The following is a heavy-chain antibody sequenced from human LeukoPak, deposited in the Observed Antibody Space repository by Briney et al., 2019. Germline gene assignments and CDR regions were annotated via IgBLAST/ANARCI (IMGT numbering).Heavy chain of an antibody. D-gene: IGHD3-22*01. CDR1: GGSISSGSYY. J-gene: IGHJ3*02. Sequence: SETLSLTCTVSGGSISSGSYYWSWIRQPAGKGLEWIGRIYTSGSTKYNPSLKSRVTISVDTSKNQFSLKLSSVPAADTAVYYCARAEYYYDSSGADDAFDIWGQGTMVTVSS. V-gene: IGHV4-61*02. CDR2: IYTSGST. CDR3: ARAEYYYDSSGADDAFDI.